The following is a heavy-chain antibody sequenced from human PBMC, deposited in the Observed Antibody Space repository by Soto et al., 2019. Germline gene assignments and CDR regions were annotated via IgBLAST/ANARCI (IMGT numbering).Heavy chain of an antibody. CDR1: GGSISSSSYY. CDR3: ARHQWLPTDYYYGMDV. CDR2: IYYSGST. V-gene: IGHV4-39*01. Sequence: SETLSLTCTVSGGSISSSSYYWGWIRQPPGKGLEWIGSIYYSGSTYYNPSLKSRVTISVDTSKNQFSLKLSSVTAADTAVYYCARHQWLPTDYYYGMDVWGQGTTVTVSS. D-gene: IGHD5-12*01. J-gene: IGHJ6*02.